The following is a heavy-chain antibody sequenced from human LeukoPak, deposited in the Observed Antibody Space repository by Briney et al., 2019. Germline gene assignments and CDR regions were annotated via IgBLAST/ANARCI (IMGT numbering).Heavy chain of an antibody. D-gene: IGHD4-11*01. Sequence: GGSLRLSCAASGFTFSNSAMSWVRQAPGKGLQWVSAISDSGGKTYYTESVKGRFTISRDNSKNTLDLQMNSLRADDTAVYFCARDTSTVRYDYWGQGTLVTVSS. V-gene: IGHV3-23*01. J-gene: IGHJ4*02. CDR2: ISDSGGKT. CDR3: ARDTSTVRYDY. CDR1: GFTFSNSA.